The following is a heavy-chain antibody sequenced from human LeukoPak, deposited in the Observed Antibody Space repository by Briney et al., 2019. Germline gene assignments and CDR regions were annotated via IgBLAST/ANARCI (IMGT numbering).Heavy chain of an antibody. Sequence: PGGSLRLSCEASGFTFSSYWMSWVRQAPGKGLEWVANIKTDGSEKYYVDSVKGRFTISRDSAKNSLYPQMNSLRAEDTAVYYCARDYTGYFPWGQGTLVIVSS. CDR1: GFTFSSYW. CDR2: IKTDGSEK. D-gene: IGHD3-9*01. CDR3: ARDYTGYFP. J-gene: IGHJ5*02. V-gene: IGHV3-7*03.